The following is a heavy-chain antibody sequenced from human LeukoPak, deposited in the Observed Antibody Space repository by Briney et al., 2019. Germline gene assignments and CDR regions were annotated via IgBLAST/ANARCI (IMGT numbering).Heavy chain of an antibody. D-gene: IGHD4-23*01. J-gene: IGHJ4*02. Sequence: PGGSLRLSCAASGFTFNIYALSWVRQAPGKGLEWVSAISGSGASTFYADSVKGRFTISRDNSKNTLHLQMNSLRAEDTALYYCAKDGGSRDFDYWGQGTPVTVSS. CDR3: AKDGGSRDFDY. V-gene: IGHV3-23*01. CDR2: ISGSGAST. CDR1: GFTFNIYA.